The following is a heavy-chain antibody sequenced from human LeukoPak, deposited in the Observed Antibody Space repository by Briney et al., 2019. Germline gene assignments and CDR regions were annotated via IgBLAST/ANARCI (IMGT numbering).Heavy chain of an antibody. CDR1: GFTFSSYG. D-gene: IGHD3-10*01. V-gene: IGHV3-30*18. CDR2: ISYDGSNK. Sequence: PGGSLRLSCAASGFTFSSYGMHCGPQAPGKGLEWVALISYDGSNKYYADSAKGRFTISRDNFKNTMYLQMNNLRAEDTAVYYCAKEEYHDSGTYDYWGQGTLVTVSS. CDR3: AKEEYHDSGTYDY. J-gene: IGHJ4*02.